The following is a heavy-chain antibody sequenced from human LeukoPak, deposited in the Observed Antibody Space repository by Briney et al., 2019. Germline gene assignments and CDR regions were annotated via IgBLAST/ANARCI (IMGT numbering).Heavy chain of an antibody. CDR2: IKQDGSDK. V-gene: IGHV3-7*04. J-gene: IGHJ4*02. CDR1: GFTFSSYW. CDR3: ARDPYDSSWGLCYFDY. Sequence: GGSLRLSCAASGFTFSSYWMSWVRQAPGQELECLANIKQDGSDKYYVDSVKGRFTISRDNAKNSLYLQMNSLRAEDTAVYYCARDPYDSSWGLCYFDYWGQGNLVTVSS. D-gene: IGHD3-22*01.